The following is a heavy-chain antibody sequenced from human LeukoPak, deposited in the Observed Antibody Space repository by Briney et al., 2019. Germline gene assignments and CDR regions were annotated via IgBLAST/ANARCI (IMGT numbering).Heavy chain of an antibody. Sequence: SGTLSLTCTVSGGSVSSGSYYWSWIRQPPGKGLEWIGYIYYSGSTYYNPSLKSRVTISVDMSKNQFSLKLSSVTAADTAVYYCARALVTAILYEDWGQGTLVTVSS. D-gene: IGHD2-21*02. CDR1: GGSVSSGSYY. CDR3: ARALVTAILYED. J-gene: IGHJ4*02. V-gene: IGHV4-61*01. CDR2: IYYSGST.